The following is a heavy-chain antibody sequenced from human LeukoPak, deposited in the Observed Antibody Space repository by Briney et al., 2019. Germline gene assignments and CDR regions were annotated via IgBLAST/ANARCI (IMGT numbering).Heavy chain of an antibody. J-gene: IGHJ4*02. CDR3: ARVYESGFDY. CDR2: INPSGVTT. Sequence: ASVKVSCKASGYTFTSYYIHWVRLAPGQGLEWMGIINPSGVTTSYAQKFQGRLTMTRDMATRTVYMELSSLRSEDTAMYYCARVYESGFDYWGQGAQVTVSS. D-gene: IGHD3-22*01. V-gene: IGHV1-46*01. CDR1: GYTFTSYY.